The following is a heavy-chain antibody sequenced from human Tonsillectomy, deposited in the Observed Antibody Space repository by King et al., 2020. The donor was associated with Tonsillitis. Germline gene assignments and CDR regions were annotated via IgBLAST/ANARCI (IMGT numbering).Heavy chain of an antibody. J-gene: IGHJ4*02. V-gene: IGHV3-7*01. CDR2: INQDGSEK. Sequence: VQLVESGGGLVQPGGSLRLSCAASGFTFSRYWTSWVRQVPGKGLEWVANINQDGSEKYYVDSVKGRFTISGDNAKNSLYLQMNSLRAEDTALYYCARDCSGGSCYLGFDYWGQGTLVTVSS. CDR3: ARDCSGGSCYLGFDY. D-gene: IGHD2-15*01. CDR1: GFTFSRYW.